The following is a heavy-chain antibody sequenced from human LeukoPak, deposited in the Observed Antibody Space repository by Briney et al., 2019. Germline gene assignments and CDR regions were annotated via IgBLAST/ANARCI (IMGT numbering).Heavy chain of an antibody. CDR2: IKGDGIST. Sequence: GGSLRLSCAASGFDFSSNWMQWVRHAPGQGLVWVSRIKGDGISTNYADSVKGRFTISRDIAKNTLYLQMNSLRAEDTGVYYCAKDHYWSIDYWGRGTLVTVSS. CDR3: AKDHYWSIDY. V-gene: IGHV3-74*01. CDR1: GFDFSSNW. J-gene: IGHJ4*02. D-gene: IGHD3-3*01.